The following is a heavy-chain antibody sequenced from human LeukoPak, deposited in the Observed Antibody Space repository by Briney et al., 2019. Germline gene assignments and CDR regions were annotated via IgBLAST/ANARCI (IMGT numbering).Heavy chain of an antibody. J-gene: IGHJ4*02. D-gene: IGHD2-8*02. CDR1: GFTFSSYG. V-gene: IGHV3-33*01. CDR2: IWYDGSNK. CDR3: ARDGGVMLRYFDY. Sequence: PGGSLRLSCAASGFTFSSYGMPWVRQAPGKGLEWVAVIWYDGSNKYYADSVKGRFTISRDNSKNTLYLQMNSLRAEDTAVYYCARDGGVMLRYFDYWGQGTLVTVSS.